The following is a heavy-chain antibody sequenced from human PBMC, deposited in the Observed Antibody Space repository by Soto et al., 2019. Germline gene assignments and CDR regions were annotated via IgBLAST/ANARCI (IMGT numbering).Heavy chain of an antibody. J-gene: IGHJ6*02. Sequence: QVQLVQSGAEVKKPGSSVKVSCKASGGTFSSYTISWVRQAPGQGLEWMGRIIPILGIANYAQKFQGRVTITADKSTSTAYMELSSLRSEDTAVDYCARLRDGDGMDVWGQGTTLTVSS. D-gene: IGHD2-8*01. V-gene: IGHV1-69*02. CDR2: IIPILGIA. CDR3: ARLRDGDGMDV. CDR1: GGTFSSYT.